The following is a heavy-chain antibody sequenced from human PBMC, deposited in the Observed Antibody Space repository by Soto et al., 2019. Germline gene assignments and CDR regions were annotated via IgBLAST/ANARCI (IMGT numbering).Heavy chain of an antibody. J-gene: IGHJ4*01. D-gene: IGHD6-13*01. CDR2: ISGSGGST. Sequence: GGSLRLSCAASGFTFSSYAMSWVSQAPGKGLEWVSAISGSGGSTYYADSVKGRFTISRDNSKNTLYLQMNSLRAEDTAVYSCAKALKQQLVGDYFDYWGHGTLVTVSS. CDR3: AKALKQQLVGDYFDY. CDR1: GFTFSSYA. V-gene: IGHV3-23*01.